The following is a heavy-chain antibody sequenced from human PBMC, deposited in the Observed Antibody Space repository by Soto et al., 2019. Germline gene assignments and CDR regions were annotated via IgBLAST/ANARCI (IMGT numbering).Heavy chain of an antibody. V-gene: IGHV4-31*03. Sequence: SETLSLTCSVSGGSISSGGYYWSWIRQHPGKGLEWIGYIYYSGSTYYNPSLKSRVTISVDTSKNQFSLKLSSVTAADTAVYYCARRRSGPTFFDYWGQGTLVTVSS. CDR1: GGSISSGGYY. CDR3: ARRRSGPTFFDY. J-gene: IGHJ4*02. CDR2: IYYSGST. D-gene: IGHD3-10*01.